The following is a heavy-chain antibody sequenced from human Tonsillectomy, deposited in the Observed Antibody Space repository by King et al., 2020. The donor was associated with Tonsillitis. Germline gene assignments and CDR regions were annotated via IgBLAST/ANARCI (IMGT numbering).Heavy chain of an antibody. V-gene: IGHV4-59*02. CDR3: ARFWHSSFDH. D-gene: IGHD3-3*01. J-gene: IGHJ5*02. CDR2: IYNRGTT. CDR1: GGSVTTYY. Sequence: VQLQESGPGLVKPSATLSLTCTVSGGSVTTYYWSWVRQPPGKGLEWIGYIYNRGTTSYNPSLESRGTISLDTSKNHFSLRLNSVTAADTAVYYCARFWHSSFDHWGQGILVTVSS.